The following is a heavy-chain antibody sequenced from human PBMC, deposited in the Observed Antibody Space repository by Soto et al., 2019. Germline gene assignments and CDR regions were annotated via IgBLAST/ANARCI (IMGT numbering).Heavy chain of an antibody. CDR2: IKSKTDGGTT. D-gene: IGHD4-17*01. J-gene: IGHJ4*02. CDR3: TTGVDGDYGYDY. Sequence: EVQLVESGGGLVKPGGSLRLSCAASGFTFSNAWMSWFRQAPVKGLEWVGRIKSKTDGGTTDYAAPVKGRFTISRDDSKNTLYLQMNSLKTEDTALYYCTTGVDGDYGYDYWGQGTLVTVSS. V-gene: IGHV3-15*01. CDR1: GFTFSNAW.